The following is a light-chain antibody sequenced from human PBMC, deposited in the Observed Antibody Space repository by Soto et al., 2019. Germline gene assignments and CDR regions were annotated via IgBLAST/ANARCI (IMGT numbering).Light chain of an antibody. CDR3: QQYNSYSPSWT. Sequence: DIQMTQSPSTLCASVGDRVTITCRASQSISSWLAWYQQKPGKAPKLLIYKASSLESGVPSRFSGSGSGTEFTLTISSLQPDDFATYYCQQYNSYSPSWTFGQGTKVDI. CDR1: QSISSW. V-gene: IGKV1-5*03. J-gene: IGKJ1*01. CDR2: KAS.